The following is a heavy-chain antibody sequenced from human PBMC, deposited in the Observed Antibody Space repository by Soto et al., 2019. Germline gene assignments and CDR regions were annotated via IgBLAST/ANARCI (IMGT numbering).Heavy chain of an antibody. V-gene: IGHV3-30*18. CDR1: GFTFTRYG. CDR2: IVYDGSEK. Sequence: QVQLVESGGGVVQPGRSLRLFCAASGFTFTRYGIHWVRQAPGKGLEWVAVIVYDGSEKHYGDSVKGRFTISRDNSKKTLSLEMYGLRAHDTAVDYCVKDSHRVMYSTSSDRCDFYYGMDVWGQETTVTVSS. J-gene: IGHJ6*02. CDR3: VKDSHRVMYSTSSDRCDFYYGMDV. D-gene: IGHD6-6*01.